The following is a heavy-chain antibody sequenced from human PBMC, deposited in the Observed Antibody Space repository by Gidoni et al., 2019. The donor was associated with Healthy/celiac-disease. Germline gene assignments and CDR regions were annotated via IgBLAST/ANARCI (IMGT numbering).Heavy chain of an antibody. D-gene: IGHD2-2*01. Sequence: QVQLVESGGGVVQPGRSLRLSCAASGFTFSSSGMHWVRQAPGKGLEWVAVISYDGSNKYYADSVKGRFTISRDNSKNTLYLQMNSLRAEDTAVYYCAKVEYQLPDVWGKGTTVTVSS. CDR1: GFTFSSSG. CDR3: AKVEYQLPDV. J-gene: IGHJ6*04. CDR2: ISYDGSNK. V-gene: IGHV3-30*18.